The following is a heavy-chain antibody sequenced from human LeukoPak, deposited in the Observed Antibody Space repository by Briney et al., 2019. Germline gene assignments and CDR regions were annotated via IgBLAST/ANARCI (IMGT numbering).Heavy chain of an antibody. CDR2: IIPILGIA. Sequence: SVKVSFKASGGTFSSYAISWVRQAPGQGLEWMGRIIPILGIANYAQKFQGRVTITADKSTSTAYMELSSLRSEDTAVYYCARAAAAGNRVLDYWGQGTLVSVSS. J-gene: IGHJ4*02. D-gene: IGHD6-13*01. V-gene: IGHV1-69*04. CDR1: GGTFSSYA. CDR3: ARAAAAGNRVLDY.